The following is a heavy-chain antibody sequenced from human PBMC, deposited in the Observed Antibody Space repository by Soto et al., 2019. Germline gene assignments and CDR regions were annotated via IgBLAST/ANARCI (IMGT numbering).Heavy chain of an antibody. CDR2: ISGSGGST. V-gene: IGHV3-23*01. J-gene: IGHJ6*02. CDR3: AKESITMVRGVIRPTGGMDV. D-gene: IGHD3-10*01. Sequence: PGGSLRLSCAASGFTFSSYAMSWVRQAPGKGLEWVSAISGSGGSTYYADSVKGRFTISRDNSKNTLYLQMNSLRAEDTAVYYCAKESITMVRGVIRPTGGMDVWGQGTTVTVSS. CDR1: GFTFSSYA.